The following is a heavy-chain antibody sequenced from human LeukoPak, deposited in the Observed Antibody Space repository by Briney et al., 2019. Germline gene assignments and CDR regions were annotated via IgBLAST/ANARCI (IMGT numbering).Heavy chain of an antibody. CDR3: ARDQNPYYDSSGYYYSPFDY. Sequence: ASVKVSCKASGYTFTSYDINWVRQATGQGLEWMGWMNPNSGNTGYAQKFQGRVTMTRDMSTSTVYMELSSLRSEDTAVYYCARDQNPYYDSSGYYYSPFDYWGQGTLVTVSS. CDR2: MNPNSGNT. V-gene: IGHV1-8*01. J-gene: IGHJ4*02. CDR1: GYTFTSYD. D-gene: IGHD3-22*01.